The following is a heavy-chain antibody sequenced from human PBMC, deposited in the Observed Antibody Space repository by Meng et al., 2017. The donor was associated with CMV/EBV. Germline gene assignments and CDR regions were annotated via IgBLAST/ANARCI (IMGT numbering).Heavy chain of an antibody. CDR1: GFTVSSNY. Sequence: CAASGFTVSSNYMSWVRQAPGKGLEWVSVINSGGSTYYAGSVKGRFTISSDNSKNTLYLQMNSLRAEDTAVYYCARLIAAAPYYFDYWGQGTLVTVSS. CDR3: ARLIAAAPYYFDY. D-gene: IGHD6-13*01. CDR2: INSGGST. V-gene: IGHV3-53*01. J-gene: IGHJ4*02.